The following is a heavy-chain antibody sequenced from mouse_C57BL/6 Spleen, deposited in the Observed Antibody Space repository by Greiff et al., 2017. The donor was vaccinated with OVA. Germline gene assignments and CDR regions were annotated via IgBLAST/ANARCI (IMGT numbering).Heavy chain of an antibody. J-gene: IGHJ4*01. Sequence: QVQLQQPGAELVKPGASVKLSCKASGYTFTSYWMHWVKQRPGQGLEWLGMIHPNRGSTNSNEKFKSKATLTVDKSSSTAYMQLSSLTSEYSAVYYCARSAYGNPYYYAMDYWGQGPSVTVSS. V-gene: IGHV1-64*01. CDR2: IHPNRGST. D-gene: IGHD2-10*02. CDR3: ARSAYGNPYYYAMDY. CDR1: GYTFTSYW.